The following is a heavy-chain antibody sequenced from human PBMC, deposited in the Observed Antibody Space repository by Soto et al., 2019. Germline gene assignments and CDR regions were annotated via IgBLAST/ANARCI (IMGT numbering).Heavy chain of an antibody. D-gene: IGHD3-22*01. V-gene: IGHV3-21*01. CDR1: GFTFSSYS. J-gene: IGHJ4*02. CDR2: ISSSSSYI. CDR3: ARARAQSGYSDY. Sequence: GGSLRLSCAASGFTFSSYSMNWVRQAPGKGLELVSSISSSSSYIYYADSVKGRFTISRDNAKNSLYLQMNSLRAEDTAVYYCARARAQSGYSDYWGQGTLVTVSS.